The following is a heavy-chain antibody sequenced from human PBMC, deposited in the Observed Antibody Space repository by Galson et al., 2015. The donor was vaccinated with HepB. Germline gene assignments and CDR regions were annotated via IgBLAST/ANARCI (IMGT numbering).Heavy chain of an antibody. Sequence: SVKVSCKASGGTFSSYAISWVRQAPGQGLEWMGGIIPIFGTAQYAQNFKGRVTITADESTRTAYMDLTSLRSEDTAVYYCARAPYDILTGYYYYYGMDVWGQGTTVTVSS. J-gene: IGHJ6*02. CDR3: ARAPYDILTGYYYYYGMDV. D-gene: IGHD3-9*01. CDR1: GGTFSSYA. V-gene: IGHV1-69*13. CDR2: IIPIFGTA.